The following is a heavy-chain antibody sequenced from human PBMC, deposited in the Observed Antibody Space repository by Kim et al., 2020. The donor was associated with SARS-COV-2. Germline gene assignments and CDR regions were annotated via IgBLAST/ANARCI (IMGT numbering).Heavy chain of an antibody. CDR3: ARDVRYFDWLFGGDAFDI. CDR2: IYYSGST. CDR1: GGSVSSGSYY. D-gene: IGHD3-9*01. J-gene: IGHJ3*02. V-gene: IGHV4-61*01. Sequence: SETLSLTCTVSGGSVSSGSYYWSWIRQPPGKGLEWIGYIYYSGSTNHNPSLKSRVTISVDTSKNQFSLKLSSVTAADTAVYYCARDVRYFDWLFGGDAFDIWGQGTMVTVSS.